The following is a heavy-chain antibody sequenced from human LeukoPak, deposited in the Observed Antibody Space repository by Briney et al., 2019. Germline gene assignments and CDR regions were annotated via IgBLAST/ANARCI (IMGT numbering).Heavy chain of an antibody. J-gene: IGHJ4*02. CDR1: GFTFSSYS. CDR2: ISATSSYI. D-gene: IGHD6-19*01. CDR3: ARRLDGSGWYQIDY. Sequence: GGSLRLSCAASGFTFSSYSMNWVRQTPGKGLEWVSSISATSSYIYYADSARGRFTISRDNAKNSLYLQMNSLRAEDTAVYYCARRLDGSGWYQIDYWGQGTLVTVSS. V-gene: IGHV3-21*01.